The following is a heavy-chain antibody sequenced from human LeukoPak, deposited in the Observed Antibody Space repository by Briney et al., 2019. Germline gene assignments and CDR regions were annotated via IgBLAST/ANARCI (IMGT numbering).Heavy chain of an antibody. D-gene: IGHD6-19*01. V-gene: IGHV1-46*01. J-gene: IGHJ4*02. CDR2: INPSGGST. CDR1: GYTFTSYY. CDR3: AREEQWLVHDY. Sequence: SVKVSCKASGYTFTSYYMHWVRQAPGQGLEWMGIINPSGGSTSYAQKFQGRVTMTRHTSTSTVYMELSSLRSEDTAVYYCAREEQWLVHDYWGQGTLVTVSS.